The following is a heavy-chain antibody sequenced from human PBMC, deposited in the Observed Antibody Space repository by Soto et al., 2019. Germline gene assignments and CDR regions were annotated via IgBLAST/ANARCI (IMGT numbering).Heavy chain of an antibody. Sequence: SETLSLTCTVSGGSISSYYWSWIRQPPGKGLEWIGEIYHSGSTNYNPSLKSRVTISVDTSMNEFSLRLSSVTAADTAVYYCARLNGYGVSTGCHGYYGMDVWGQGTTVTFSS. CDR3: ARLNGYGVSTGCHGYYGMDV. CDR1: GGSISSYY. V-gene: IGHV4-59*08. J-gene: IGHJ6*02. CDR2: IYHSGST. D-gene: IGHD2-2*03.